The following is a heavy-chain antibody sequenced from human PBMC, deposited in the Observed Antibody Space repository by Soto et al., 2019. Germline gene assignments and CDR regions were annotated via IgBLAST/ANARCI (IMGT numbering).Heavy chain of an antibody. D-gene: IGHD3-16*01. Sequence: QVQLVESGGGVVQPGTSLRLSCEASGFTFRSYAMHWVRQAPGKGLEWVAVISYDGTNKYYADSLKGRFTISRDNSKNILYLQRNSLRPEDTALYHWASDGGAYWGQGTLVIVSS. J-gene: IGHJ4*02. CDR2: ISYDGTNK. V-gene: IGHV3-30-3*01. CDR3: ASDGGAY. CDR1: GFTFRSYA.